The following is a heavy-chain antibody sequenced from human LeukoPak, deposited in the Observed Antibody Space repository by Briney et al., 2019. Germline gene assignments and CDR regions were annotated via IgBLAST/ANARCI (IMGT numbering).Heavy chain of an antibody. CDR2: ISSSSSYI. J-gene: IGHJ4*02. CDR1: GFTFSDYY. CDR3: ARQTSASYSGGLDY. V-gene: IGHV3-11*03. D-gene: IGHD1-26*01. Sequence: GGSLRLSCAASGFTFSDYYMSWIRQAPGKGLEWVSSISSSSSYIYYADSVKGRFTISRDNAKNSLYLQMNSLRAEDTAVYYCARQTSASYSGGLDYWGQGTLVTVSS.